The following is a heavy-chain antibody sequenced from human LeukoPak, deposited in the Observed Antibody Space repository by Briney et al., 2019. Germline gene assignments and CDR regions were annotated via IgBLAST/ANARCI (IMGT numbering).Heavy chain of an antibody. V-gene: IGHV1-2*04. CDR1: GYTFTGYY. J-gene: IGHJ4*02. D-gene: IGHD3-10*01. Sequence: ASVKVSCKASGYTFTGYYMHWVRQAPGQGLEWMGWINPNSGSTNYAQKFQGWVTMTRDTSISTAYMELSRLRSDDTAVYYCARSLNRVWFGELLFAYWGQGTLVTVSS. CDR3: ARSLNRVWFGELLFAY. CDR2: INPNSGST.